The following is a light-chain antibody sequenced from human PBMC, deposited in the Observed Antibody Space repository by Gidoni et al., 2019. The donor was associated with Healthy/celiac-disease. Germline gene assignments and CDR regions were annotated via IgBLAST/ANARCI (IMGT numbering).Light chain of an antibody. V-gene: IGKV3-11*01. CDR1: QSVSSY. CDR3: QQRSNWPRT. Sequence: EIVLTQSPATLSLSPGDRATLSCRASQSVSSYLAWYQQKPGQAPRPLIYDASNRATGIPARFSGSGSGTDFTLTISSLEPEDFAVYYCQQRSNWPRTFGQGTKLEIK. J-gene: IGKJ2*01. CDR2: DAS.